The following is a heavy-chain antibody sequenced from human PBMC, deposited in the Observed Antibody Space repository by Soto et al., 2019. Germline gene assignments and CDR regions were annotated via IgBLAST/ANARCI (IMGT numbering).Heavy chain of an antibody. Sequence: SETLSLTCAVYGGSFSGYYWSWIRQPPGKGLEWVGEINHSGSTNYNPSLKSRVTISVDTSKNQFNLKLSSVTGADTAVYYCASSAGHPGDFFYYNGMDVWGQGTTVTVSS. CDR1: GGSFSGYY. CDR3: ASSAGHPGDFFYYNGMDV. J-gene: IGHJ6*02. D-gene: IGHD3-10*01. V-gene: IGHV4-34*01. CDR2: INHSGST.